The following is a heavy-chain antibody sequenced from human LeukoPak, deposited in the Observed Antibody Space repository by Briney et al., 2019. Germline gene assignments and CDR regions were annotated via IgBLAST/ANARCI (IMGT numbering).Heavy chain of an antibody. CDR1: GFTFSNYG. D-gene: IGHD3-10*01. Sequence: GGSLRLSCAASGFTFSNYGIHWVRQAPGKGLEWVAFIRFDGRNKYYADSVQGRFTISRDNSKNTLYLQMNSLRAEDTAVYYCAKRRPYYGSGSYLDYWGQGTLVTVSS. CDR2: IRFDGRNK. V-gene: IGHV3-30*02. J-gene: IGHJ4*02. CDR3: AKRRPYYGSGSYLDY.